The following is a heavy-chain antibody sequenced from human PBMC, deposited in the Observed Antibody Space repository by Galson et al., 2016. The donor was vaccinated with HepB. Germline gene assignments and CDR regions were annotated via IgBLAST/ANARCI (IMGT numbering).Heavy chain of an antibody. CDR1: GFTFSGYS. CDR3: AREGYCSSPTCYPLDY. Sequence: SLRLSCAASGFTFSGYSMNWVRQAPGKGLEWVSSISSSSRYIYYADSVKGRFTISRDNAKNSLYLQMNSLRAEDTAVDYCAREGYCSSPTCYPLDYWGQGTLVTVSS. CDR2: ISSSSRYI. V-gene: IGHV3-21*01. J-gene: IGHJ4*02. D-gene: IGHD2-2*01.